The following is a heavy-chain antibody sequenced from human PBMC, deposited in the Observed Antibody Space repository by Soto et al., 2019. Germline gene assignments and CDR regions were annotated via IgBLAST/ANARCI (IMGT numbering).Heavy chain of an antibody. J-gene: IGHJ4*02. CDR2: IIPILGIP. V-gene: IGHV1-69*02. CDR1: GGTFSSYT. D-gene: IGHD3-9*01. CDR3: ARGDDILTGSDY. Sequence: QVQLVQSGAEVKKPGSSVTVSCRASGGTFSSYTISWVRQAPGQGLEWMGRIIPILGIPHYAQKFQGRVTITADISTSTAYMELSSLRSEDTAVYYCARGDDILTGSDYWGQGTLVTVSS.